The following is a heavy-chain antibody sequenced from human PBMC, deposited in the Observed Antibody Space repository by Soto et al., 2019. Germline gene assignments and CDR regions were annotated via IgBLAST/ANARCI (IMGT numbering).Heavy chain of an antibody. CDR1: GFTFSSYA. CDR3: ARVVSSSWYLVAQKFVY. V-gene: IGHV3-30-3*01. D-gene: IGHD6-13*01. J-gene: IGHJ4*02. CDR2: ISYDGSNK. Sequence: GGSLRLSCAASGFTFSSYAMHWVRQAPGKGLEWVAVISYDGSNKYYADSVKGRFTISRDNSENTLYLQMNSLRAEDTAVYYCARVVSSSWYLVAQKFVYWCQGTLVTVSS.